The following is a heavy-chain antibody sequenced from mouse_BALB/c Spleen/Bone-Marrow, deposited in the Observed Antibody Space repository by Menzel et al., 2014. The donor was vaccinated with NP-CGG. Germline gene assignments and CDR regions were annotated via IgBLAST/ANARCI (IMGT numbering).Heavy chain of an antibody. CDR1: GFNIKDTY. Sequence: EVQRVESGAELVKPGASVKLSCTASGFNIKDTYMHWVKQRPEQGLEWIGRIDPANGNTKYDPKFQGKATITADTSSNTAYLQLGSLTSEDTAVYYCARFAYWGQGTLVTVSA. CDR2: IDPANGNT. CDR3: ARFAY. V-gene: IGHV14-3*02. J-gene: IGHJ3*01.